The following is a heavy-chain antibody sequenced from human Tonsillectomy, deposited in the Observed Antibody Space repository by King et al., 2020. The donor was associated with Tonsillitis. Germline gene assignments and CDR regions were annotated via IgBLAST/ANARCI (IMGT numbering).Heavy chain of an antibody. J-gene: IGHJ4*02. CDR1: GFSFSSYA. Sequence: VQLVEAGGVFVQPGGSLRLSCAASGFSFSSYAMSWVRQAPGKGLEWVSVIYSGGSSTYYAASVKGRFTISRDNNKNTLYLQMNSLSAEDTAVYYCSKGRGTVDSYDSSGYYFDYWGQGALVTVSS. CDR3: SKGRGTVDSYDSSGYYFDY. CDR2: IYSGGSST. D-gene: IGHD3-22*01. V-gene: IGHV3-23*03.